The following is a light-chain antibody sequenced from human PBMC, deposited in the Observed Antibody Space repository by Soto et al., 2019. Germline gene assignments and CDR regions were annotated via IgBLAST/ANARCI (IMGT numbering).Light chain of an antibody. CDR3: QQYDSFSVT. J-gene: IGKJ1*01. CDR2: GTS. V-gene: IGKV3-15*01. Sequence: EIVMTQSPATLSVSPGDRATLSCRASQSVSSNLAWYQHKPGQAPRLLIYGTSTRATGIPARFSGSGSGTEFTLTISSLQPEDFATYYCQQYDSFSVTFGQGTKVDIK. CDR1: QSVSSN.